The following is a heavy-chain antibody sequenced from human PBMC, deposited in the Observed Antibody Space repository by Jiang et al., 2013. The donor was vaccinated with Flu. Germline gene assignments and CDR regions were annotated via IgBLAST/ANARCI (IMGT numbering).Heavy chain of an antibody. CDR1: GYRFTSYW. Sequence: SLRISCKGSGYRFTSYWISWVRQMPGKGLEWMGRIDPSDSYSNYSPSFQGHVNISVDRSINTAYLQWSSLKASDTAMYYCARHNGASVDQRSLPGNNWFNPWGQGTLVTVSS. CDR3: ARHNGASVDQRSLPGNNWFNP. D-gene: IGHD6-13*01. J-gene: IGHJ5*02. CDR2: IDPSDSYS. V-gene: IGHV5-10-1*01.